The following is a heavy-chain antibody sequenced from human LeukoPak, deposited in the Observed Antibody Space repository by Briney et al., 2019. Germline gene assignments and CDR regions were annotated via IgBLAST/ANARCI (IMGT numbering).Heavy chain of an antibody. CDR2: INSDGSSI. J-gene: IGHJ4*02. CDR3: ARGTGYGVFDY. V-gene: IGHV3-74*01. Sequence: GSLRLSCAASGFTFSSYWMHWVRQAPGKGLVWVSRINSDGSSISYADSVKGRLTISRDNAKNTLYLQMNSLRAEDTAVYYCARGTGYGVFDYWGQGTPVTVSS. CDR1: GFTFSSYW. D-gene: IGHD1-14*01.